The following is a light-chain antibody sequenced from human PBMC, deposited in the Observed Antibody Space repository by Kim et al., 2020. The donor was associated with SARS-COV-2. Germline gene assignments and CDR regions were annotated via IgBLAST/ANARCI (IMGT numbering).Light chain of an antibody. CDR3: QAWDTTVV. CDR1: LGDKY. J-gene: IGLJ2*01. V-gene: IGLV3-1*01. CDR2: QDK. Sequence: LGDKYVCWYQQRPGLSPVLVIYQDKNRPSGIPERFSGSNSGNTATLTISGTQAMDETDYYCQAWDTTVVFGGGTQLTVL.